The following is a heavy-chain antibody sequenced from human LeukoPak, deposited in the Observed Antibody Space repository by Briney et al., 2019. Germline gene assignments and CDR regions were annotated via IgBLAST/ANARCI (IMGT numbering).Heavy chain of an antibody. CDR1: GGSISSSSYY. V-gene: IGHV4-39*02. CDR2: IYYSGST. Sequence: SETLSLICTVSGGSISSSSYYWAWIRQPPGKGLEWIGSIYYSGSTYYNPSLKSRVTISVDTSKNQFSLKLSSVTAADTAVYYCARDAWQLDPWGQGTLVTVSS. CDR3: ARDAWQLDP. J-gene: IGHJ5*02. D-gene: IGHD6-13*01.